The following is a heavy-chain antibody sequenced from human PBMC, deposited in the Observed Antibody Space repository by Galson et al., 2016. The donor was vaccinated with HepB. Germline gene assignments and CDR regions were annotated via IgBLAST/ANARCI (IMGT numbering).Heavy chain of an antibody. CDR1: GESISSGGYS. V-gene: IGHV4-30-2*01. J-gene: IGHJ5*02. CDR2: VYISGSP. Sequence: LTCAVSGESISSGGYSWTWIRQPPGKGLEWIGYVYISGSPSYNPSLKSRVTMSVDRPKNRFSLELSSVTAADTAVYYCARALAFYGSGKYHDATWIDTWGQGTLVTVSS. D-gene: IGHD3-10*01. CDR3: ARALAFYGSGKYHDATWIDT.